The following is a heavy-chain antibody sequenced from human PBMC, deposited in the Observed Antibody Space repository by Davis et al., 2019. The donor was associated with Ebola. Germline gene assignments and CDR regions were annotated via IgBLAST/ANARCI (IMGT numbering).Heavy chain of an antibody. Sequence: KVSCKGSGYSFSYSWISWVRQMPGKGLEWMGIIYPADSDTSYGPSFQGRVTISADKSISTAYLQWSSLKASDTAMYYCARLKAARALRVIAIPDYFDYWGQGTLVTVSS. CDR2: IYPADSDT. CDR1: GYSFSYSW. V-gene: IGHV5-51*01. D-gene: IGHD2-21*01. CDR3: ARLKAARALRVIAIPDYFDY. J-gene: IGHJ4*02.